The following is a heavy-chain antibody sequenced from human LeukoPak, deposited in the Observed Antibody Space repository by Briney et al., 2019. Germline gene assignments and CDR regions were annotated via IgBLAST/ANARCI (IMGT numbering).Heavy chain of an antibody. Sequence: PGGSLRLSCAASGFTFSSYSMNWVRQAPGKGLEWVSYISSSSSTIYYADSVKGQFTISRDNAKNSLYLQMNSLGAEDTAVYYCARRDYDSSGYYLGYWGQGTLVTVSS. CDR3: ARRDYDSSGYYLGY. J-gene: IGHJ4*02. V-gene: IGHV3-48*04. D-gene: IGHD3-22*01. CDR1: GFTFSSYS. CDR2: ISSSSSTI.